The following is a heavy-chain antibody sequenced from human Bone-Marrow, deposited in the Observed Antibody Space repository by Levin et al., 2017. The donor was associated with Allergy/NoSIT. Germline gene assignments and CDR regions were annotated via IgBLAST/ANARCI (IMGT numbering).Heavy chain of an antibody. Sequence: GESLKISCAASGFTFTSYSMNWVRQAPGKGLEWVSSISGSGSYLFYADSVKGRFTISRDNAKNSLYLQMSSLGAEDTAVYYCARVRGTYCSSTSCSNWFDPWGQGTLVTVSS. J-gene: IGHJ5*02. V-gene: IGHV3-21*01. D-gene: IGHD2-2*01. CDR3: ARVRGTYCSSTSCSNWFDP. CDR1: GFTFTSYS. CDR2: ISGSGSYL.